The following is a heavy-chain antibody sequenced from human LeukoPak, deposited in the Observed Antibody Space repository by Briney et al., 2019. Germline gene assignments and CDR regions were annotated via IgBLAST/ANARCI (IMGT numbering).Heavy chain of an antibody. CDR2: ISSSSSYI. D-gene: IGHD6-19*01. Sequence: GGSLRLSCAAPGFTFSSYSMNWVRQAPGKGLEWVSSISSSSSYIYYADSVKGRFTISRDNAKNSLYLQMNSLRAEDTAVYYCARDKAVAGTPKNADYWAQGTLVTVSS. V-gene: IGHV3-21*01. J-gene: IGHJ4*02. CDR3: ARDKAVAGTPKNADY. CDR1: GFTFSSYS.